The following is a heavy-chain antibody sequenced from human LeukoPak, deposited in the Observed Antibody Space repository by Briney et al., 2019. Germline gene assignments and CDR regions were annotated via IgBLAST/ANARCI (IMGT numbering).Heavy chain of an antibody. CDR2: IGTSGGGT. CDR3: AKTSGYSFGVDY. Sequence: PGGSLRLSCTASGFTFSNYAMSWVRQAPGKGLEWVSTIGTSGGGTYYADSVKGRFTISRDNSKNTLFLQMNSLRAEDTAVYFCAKTSGYSFGVDYWGQGTLVTVSS. V-gene: IGHV3-23*01. D-gene: IGHD5-18*01. J-gene: IGHJ4*02. CDR1: GFTFSNYA.